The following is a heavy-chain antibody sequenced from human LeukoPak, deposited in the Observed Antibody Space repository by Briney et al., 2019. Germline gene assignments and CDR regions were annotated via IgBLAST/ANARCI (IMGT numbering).Heavy chain of an antibody. CDR2: ISSNGGST. V-gene: IGHV3-64*01. CDR3: GRGKSPAAVDD. D-gene: IGHD2-2*01. Sequence: PGGSLRLSCAASGFTFSSYAMHWVRQAPGKGLEYVSAISSNGGSTYYANSVKGRFTISRDNSKNTLYLQMGSLRVEDTALYYCGRGKSPAAVDDWGQGTLVTVPS. J-gene: IGHJ4*02. CDR1: GFTFSSYA.